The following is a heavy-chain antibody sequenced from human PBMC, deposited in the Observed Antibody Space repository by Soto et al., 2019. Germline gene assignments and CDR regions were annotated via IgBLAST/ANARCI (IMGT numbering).Heavy chain of an antibody. CDR1: GYTFTSYG. CDR3: ASEYCSGGSCPPSYATDV. D-gene: IGHD2-15*01. V-gene: IGHV1-18*01. J-gene: IGHJ6*02. Sequence: GASVKVSCKASGYTFTSYGISWVRQAPGQGLEWMGWISAYNGNTNYAQKLQGRVTMTTDTSTSTAYMELRSLRSEDTAVYYCASEYCSGGSCPPSYATDVWGQGPTVTLSS. CDR2: ISAYNGNT.